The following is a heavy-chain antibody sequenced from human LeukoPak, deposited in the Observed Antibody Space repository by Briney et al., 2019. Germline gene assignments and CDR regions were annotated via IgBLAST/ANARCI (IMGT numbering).Heavy chain of an antibody. CDR2: ISSSSSTI. V-gene: IGHV3-48*01. J-gene: IGHJ1*01. D-gene: IGHD3-22*01. CDR3: ARLYYYDSSGYWD. CDR1: GFTFSSYS. Sequence: PGGSLRLSCAASGFTFSSYSMNWVRQAPGKGLEWVSYISSSSSTIYYADSVKGRFTISRDNAKNSLYLQMNSLRAEDTAVYYCARLYYYDSSGYWDWGQGTLVTVSS.